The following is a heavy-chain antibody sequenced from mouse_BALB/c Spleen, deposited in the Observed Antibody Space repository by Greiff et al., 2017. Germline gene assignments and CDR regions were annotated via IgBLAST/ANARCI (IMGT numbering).Heavy chain of an antibody. V-gene: IGHV1-7*01. CDR2: INPSTGYT. D-gene: IGHD2-1*01. CDR1: GYTFTSYW. CDR3: ARGYYGNYWYFDV. J-gene: IGHJ1*01. Sequence: QVQLQQSGAELAKPGASVKMSCKASGYTFTSYWMHWVKQRPGQGLEWIGYINPSTGYTEYNQKFKDKATLTADKSSSTAYMQLSSLTSEDSAVYYCARGYYGNYWYFDVWGAGTTVTVSS.